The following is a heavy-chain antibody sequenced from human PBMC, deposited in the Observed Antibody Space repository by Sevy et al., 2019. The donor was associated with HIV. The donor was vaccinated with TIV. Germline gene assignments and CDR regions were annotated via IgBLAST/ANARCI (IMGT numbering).Heavy chain of an antibody. CDR1: GYTFISYA. J-gene: IGHJ5*02. CDR2: INAGNGNT. Sequence: ASVKVSCKASGYTFISYAMHWVRQAPGQRLEWMGWINAGNGNTKYSQKFQGRVTITRDTSASTAYMELSSLRSEDTAVYYCARATTVVPWFDPWGQGTLVTVSS. CDR3: ARATTVVPWFDP. D-gene: IGHD4-4*01. V-gene: IGHV1-3*01.